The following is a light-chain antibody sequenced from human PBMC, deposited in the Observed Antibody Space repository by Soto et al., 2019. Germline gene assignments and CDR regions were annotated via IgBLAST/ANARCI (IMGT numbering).Light chain of an antibody. Sequence: DIQMTQSPSSLSASVGDRVTITCQASQNINNYLNWYQQKPGRAPKLLIYDASNLEAGVPSRFRGSGSGTDFTFTISRLQPEDIATYYCQQFSSYPLTFGGGTKVDIK. CDR3: QQFSSYPLT. J-gene: IGKJ4*01. CDR2: DAS. V-gene: IGKV1-33*01. CDR1: QNINNY.